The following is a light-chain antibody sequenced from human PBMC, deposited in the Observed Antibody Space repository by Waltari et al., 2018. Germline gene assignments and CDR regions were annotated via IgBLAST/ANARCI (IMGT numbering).Light chain of an antibody. Sequence: QSVLTQPPSTSGTPGQRVTISCSGSNSNPGTYTFTWYQQLPGTAPKLLIYRNNQRPSGVPDRFSGSKSGTSASLAISGLQSEDEADYYCASWDDSLNGGVFGGGTKLTVL. V-gene: IGLV1-44*01. CDR1: NSNPGTYT. J-gene: IGLJ2*01. CDR2: RNN. CDR3: ASWDDSLNGGV.